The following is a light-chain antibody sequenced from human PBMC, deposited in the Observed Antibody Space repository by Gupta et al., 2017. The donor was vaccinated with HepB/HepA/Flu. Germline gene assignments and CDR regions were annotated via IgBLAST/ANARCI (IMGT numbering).Light chain of an antibody. CDR1: QTISHS. CDR3: LQRDNWPPT. J-gene: IGKJ4*01. V-gene: IGKV3-11*01. Sequence: EIVLTQSPATLSLSPGERATLSCRASQTISHSLAWFQQRPGQAPRLLIYDASNRATGIPARFSGSGSATDFTLTISSLEPEDFAVYYCLQRDNWPPTFGGGTKVELK. CDR2: DAS.